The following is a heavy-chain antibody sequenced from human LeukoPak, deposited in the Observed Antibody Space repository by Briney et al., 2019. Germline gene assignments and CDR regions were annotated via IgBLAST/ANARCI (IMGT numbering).Heavy chain of an antibody. CDR1: GYTFSNYG. Sequence: GASVKVSCMASGYTFSNYGISWVRQAPGQGLEWMGWVNPYNGKTNYAQKFLGRVTMTTDTSTTTAYMDLSSLRSDDTALYHCARTIVTAPAGAFDIWGQGTMVTVSS. D-gene: IGHD2-21*02. J-gene: IGHJ3*02. CDR2: VNPYNGKT. V-gene: IGHV1-18*01. CDR3: ARTIVTAPAGAFDI.